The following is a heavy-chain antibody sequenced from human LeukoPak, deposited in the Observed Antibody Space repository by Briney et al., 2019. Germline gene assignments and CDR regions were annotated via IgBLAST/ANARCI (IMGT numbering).Heavy chain of an antibody. J-gene: IGHJ6*03. D-gene: IGHD3/OR15-3a*01. V-gene: IGHV1-69*05. CDR1: EDTFNNYL. Sequence: ASVKVSCKSSEDTFNNYLITWVRQAPGQGLEWIGQIVPVFDTSTYAQHFQGRVTITTDESTTTAFFELTNLSSEDTATYFCARGPYLRPLDRLVYPIQHYYYIDVWGGGTTVIVS. CDR3: ARGPYLRPLDRLVYPIQHYYYIDV. CDR2: IVPVFDTS.